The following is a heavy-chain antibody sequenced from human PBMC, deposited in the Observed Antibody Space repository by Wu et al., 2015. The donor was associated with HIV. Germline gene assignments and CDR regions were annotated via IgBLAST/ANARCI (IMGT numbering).Heavy chain of an antibody. CDR3: ARESTGFYYYYYYYMDV. D-gene: IGHD3-22*01. V-gene: IGHV1-2*02. Sequence: QVQLVQSGAEVKKPGASVKVSCKASGYTFSAYSMHWVRQAPGQGLEWMGWTNPNSGGTNYAQKFQGRVTMTRDTSISTAYMELSRLRSDDTAVYYCARESTGFYYYYYYYMDVWGKGTTVTVSS. J-gene: IGHJ6*03. CDR2: TNPNSGGT. CDR1: GYTFSAYS.